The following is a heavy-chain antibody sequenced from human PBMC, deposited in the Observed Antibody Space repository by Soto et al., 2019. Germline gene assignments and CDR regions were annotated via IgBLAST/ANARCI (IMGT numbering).Heavy chain of an antibody. J-gene: IGHJ4*02. CDR1: GGTFSSYT. D-gene: IGHD6-13*01. CDR2: IIPILGIA. Sequence: QVQLVHSGPEVKKPGSSVQVSCKASGGTFSSYTISWVRQAPGQGLEWMGRIIPILGIANYAQKFQGRVTITADKYTSTADMELSSLRSEDTAVYYCARDRIGYSSSWYIDYLGQGTLVTVSS. V-gene: IGHV1-69*04. CDR3: ARDRIGYSSSWYIDY.